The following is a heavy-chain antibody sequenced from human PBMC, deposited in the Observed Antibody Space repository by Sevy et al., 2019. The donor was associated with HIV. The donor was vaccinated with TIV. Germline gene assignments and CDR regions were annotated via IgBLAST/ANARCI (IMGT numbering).Heavy chain of an antibody. CDR2: ISSSSSTI. Sequence: GGSLRLSCAASGFTFSSYSMNWVRQAPGKGLEWVSYISSSSSTIYYADSVKGRFTISRENAKNSLYLQMNSLRDEDTAVYYCARDPYTYYYDSTGYYPGPDYWGQGTLVTVSS. D-gene: IGHD3-22*01. CDR3: ARDPYTYYYDSTGYYPGPDY. V-gene: IGHV3-48*02. CDR1: GFTFSSYS. J-gene: IGHJ4*02.